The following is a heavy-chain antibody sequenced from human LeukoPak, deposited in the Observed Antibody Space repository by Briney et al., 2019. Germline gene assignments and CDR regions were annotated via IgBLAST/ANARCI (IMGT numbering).Heavy chain of an antibody. V-gene: IGHV3-33*01. J-gene: IGHJ4*02. CDR1: GFTFSSYG. Sequence: GGSLRLSCAASGFTFSSYGMHWVRQAPGKGLEWVAVIWYDGSNKYYADSVKGRFTISRDNSKNTLYLQMNSLRAEDTAVYYCARDRDSSGCFDYWGQGILVTVSS. CDR2: IWYDGSNK. CDR3: ARDRDSSGCFDY. D-gene: IGHD6-19*01.